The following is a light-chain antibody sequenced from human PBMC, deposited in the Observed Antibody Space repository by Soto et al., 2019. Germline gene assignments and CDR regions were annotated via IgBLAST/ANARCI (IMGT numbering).Light chain of an antibody. CDR3: QQYNNFPSIT. J-gene: IGKJ5*01. CDR2: KAS. V-gene: IGKV1-5*03. Sequence: DIQLTQSPSTLSASLGDRVTIACRASQSLDNCLAWYQQKPGKAPKLLIYKASTLESGFPSRFSGSGSGTEFTVTSSSLQPDDFATYYCQQYNNFPSITFGQGTRLA. CDR1: QSLDNC.